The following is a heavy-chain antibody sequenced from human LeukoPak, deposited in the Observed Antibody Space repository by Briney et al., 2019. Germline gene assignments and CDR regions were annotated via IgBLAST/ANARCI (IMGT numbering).Heavy chain of an antibody. CDR2: INPNSGDT. CDR1: GYIFTGYY. CDR3: TRGRRLDNAPTAPCEY. J-gene: IGHJ4*02. V-gene: IGHV1-2*02. D-gene: IGHD2-2*03. Sequence: GASAKVSCKASGYIFTGYYMHWVRQAPGQGLERMGWINPNSGDTDYAQKFQGRVTMTRDTSIRTVYMELSSLKSDDTAVYYCTRGRRLDNAPTAPCEYWGQGTLVTVSS.